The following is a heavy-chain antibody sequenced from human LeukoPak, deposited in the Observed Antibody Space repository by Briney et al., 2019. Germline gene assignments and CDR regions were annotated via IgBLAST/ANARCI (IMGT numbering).Heavy chain of an antibody. CDR1: GFTFSSYG. J-gene: IGHJ4*02. CDR3: ARDPRRDGYNSFDY. Sequence: PGRSLRLSCAASGFTFSSYGMHWVRQAPGKGLEWVAVIWYDGSNKYYADSVKGRFTISRDNSKNTLYLQMNSLRAEDTAVYYCARDPRRDGYNSFDYWGQGTLVTASS. CDR2: IWYDGSNK. V-gene: IGHV3-33*01. D-gene: IGHD5-24*01.